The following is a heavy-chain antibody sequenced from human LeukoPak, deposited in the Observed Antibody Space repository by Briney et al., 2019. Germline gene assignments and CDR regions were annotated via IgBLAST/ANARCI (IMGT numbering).Heavy chain of an antibody. Sequence: PSETLSLTCTVSGGSISSGDYYWSWIRQPPGKGLEWIGYIYYSGSTYYNPSLKSRVTIPVDTSKNQFSLKLSSVTAADTAVYYCARGASIRYYYYYYGMDVWGQGTTVTVSS. CDR2: IYYSGST. CDR3: ARGASIRYYYYYYGMDV. V-gene: IGHV4-30-4*01. J-gene: IGHJ6*02. CDR1: GGSISSGDYY.